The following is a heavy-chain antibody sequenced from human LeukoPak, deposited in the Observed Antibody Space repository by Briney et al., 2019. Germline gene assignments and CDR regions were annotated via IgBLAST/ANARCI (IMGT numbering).Heavy chain of an antibody. CDR3: ARTAITMVRGVPSWFDP. CDR2: INPNSGGT. D-gene: IGHD3-10*01. Sequence: ASVKVSCKASGYTFTSYAMNWVRQAPGQGLEWMGWINPNSGGTNYAQKFQGRVTMTRDTSISTAYMELSRLRSDDTAVYYCARTAITMVRGVPSWFDPWGQGTLVTVSS. J-gene: IGHJ5*02. V-gene: IGHV1-2*02. CDR1: GYTFTSYA.